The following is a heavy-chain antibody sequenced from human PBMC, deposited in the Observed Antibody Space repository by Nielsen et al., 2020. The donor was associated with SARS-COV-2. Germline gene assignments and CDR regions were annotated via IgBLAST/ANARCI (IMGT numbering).Heavy chain of an antibody. V-gene: IGHV3-48*01. CDR1: GFTFSSYS. CDR2: ISSSSSTI. CDR3: ARAIYDSSSNWFDP. D-gene: IGHD3-22*01. Sequence: GESLKISCAASGFTFSSYSMNWVRQAPGKGLEWVSYISSSSSTIYYADSVKGRFTISRDNAKNSLYLQMNSLRAEDTAVYYCARAIYDSSSNWFDPWGQGTLVTVSS. J-gene: IGHJ5*02.